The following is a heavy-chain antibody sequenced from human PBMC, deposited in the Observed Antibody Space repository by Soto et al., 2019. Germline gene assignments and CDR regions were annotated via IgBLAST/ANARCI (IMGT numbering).Heavy chain of an antibody. V-gene: IGHV1-18*04. Sequence: ASVKGSCKSSGYTFSRYFIHCGRNAPGQGLEWMGRINANNGNTSYAQKVQGRVTMTTDTSTSTAYMELRSLRSDDTAVYYCARDQATVRKGGPYMDVLGKGTTVTVSS. CDR1: GYTFSRYF. D-gene: IGHD3-16*01. J-gene: IGHJ6*03. CDR2: INANNGNT. CDR3: ARDQATVRKGGPYMDV.